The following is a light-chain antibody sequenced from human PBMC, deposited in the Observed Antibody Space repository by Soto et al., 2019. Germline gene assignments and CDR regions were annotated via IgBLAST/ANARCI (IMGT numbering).Light chain of an antibody. J-gene: IGLJ2*01. CDR2: EVS. CDR3: SSYAGDHNYVV. Sequence: QPVLTQPPSASGSPGQSVTISCTGSSSDVGGYNYVSWYQQYPGKAPKLMISEVSKRPSGVPDRFSGSKSGNTASLTVSRLQADDEAEYYCSSYAGDHNYVVFGGGTKVTVL. CDR1: SSDVGGYNY. V-gene: IGLV2-8*01.